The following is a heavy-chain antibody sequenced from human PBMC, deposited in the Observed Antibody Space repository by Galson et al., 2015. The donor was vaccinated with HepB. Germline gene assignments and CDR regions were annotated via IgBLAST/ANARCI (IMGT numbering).Heavy chain of an antibody. CDR1: GFTFTNYG. D-gene: IGHD6-6*01. J-gene: IGHJ4*02. CDR3: ARARYSSSPPDY. CDR2: LSVYNGNT. V-gene: IGHV1-18*01. Sequence: SVKVSCKASGFTFTNYGISWVRQAPGQGLEWMGWLSVYNGNTNYAQKLQGRVTMTTDTSTTTAYMELRSLRSDDTAVYFCARARYSSSPPDYWGQGTLVTVSS.